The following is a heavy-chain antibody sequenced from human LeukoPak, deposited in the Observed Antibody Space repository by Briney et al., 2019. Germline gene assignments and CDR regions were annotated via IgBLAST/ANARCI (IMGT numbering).Heavy chain of an antibody. Sequence: GGSLRLSCAAAGFTFGSYAMSWVRQAPGKGLEWVSAISDDGGSTYYADSVKGRFTISRDNSKNTLFLQMNSLRAEDTAVYYCARACSGGSCYLAAFDMWGRGTMVTVSS. J-gene: IGHJ3*02. CDR1: GFTFGSYA. CDR2: ISDDGGST. D-gene: IGHD2-15*01. V-gene: IGHV3-23*01. CDR3: ARACSGGSCYLAAFDM.